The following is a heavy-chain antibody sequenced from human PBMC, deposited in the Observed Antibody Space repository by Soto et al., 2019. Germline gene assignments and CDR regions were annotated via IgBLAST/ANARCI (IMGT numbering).Heavy chain of an antibody. Sequence: QVQLVESGGGVVQPGRSLRLSCAASGFTFSSCGMHWVRQAPGKGLEWVAVISYDGSNKYYADSVKGRFTISRDNSKNTLYLQMTSLRAEDTAVYYSAKDPFDYWGQGTLVTVSS. CDR1: GFTFSSCG. V-gene: IGHV3-30*18. J-gene: IGHJ4*02. CDR2: ISYDGSNK. CDR3: AKDPFDY.